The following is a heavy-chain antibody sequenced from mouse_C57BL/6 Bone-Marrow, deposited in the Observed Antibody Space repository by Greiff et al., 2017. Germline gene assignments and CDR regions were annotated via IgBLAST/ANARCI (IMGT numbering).Heavy chain of an antibody. D-gene: IGHD2-12*01. CDR3: TTHYNYEVPWFAY. Sequence: VQLQQSGAELVRPGASVKLSCTASGFNIKDDYMHWVKQRPEQGLEWIGWIDPENGDTEYASKFQGKATISADTSSNTAYLQLSSLTSEDTAVYYWTTHYNYEVPWFAYWGQGTLVTVSA. CDR1: GFNIKDDY. J-gene: IGHJ3*01. V-gene: IGHV14-4*01. CDR2: IDPENGDT.